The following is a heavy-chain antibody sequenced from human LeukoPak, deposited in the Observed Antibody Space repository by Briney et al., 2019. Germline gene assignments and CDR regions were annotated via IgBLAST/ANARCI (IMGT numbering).Heavy chain of an antibody. Sequence: PSETLSLTCTVSGGSISSYYWNWIRQPPGKGLEWIGYIYYSGSTNYNPSLKSRVTISVDTSKNQFSLKLSSVTAADTAVYYCARGGIAVAGTGDDAFDIWGQGTMVTVSS. CDR3: ARGGIAVAGTGDDAFDI. V-gene: IGHV4-59*08. J-gene: IGHJ3*02. CDR1: GGSISSYY. D-gene: IGHD6-19*01. CDR2: IYYSGST.